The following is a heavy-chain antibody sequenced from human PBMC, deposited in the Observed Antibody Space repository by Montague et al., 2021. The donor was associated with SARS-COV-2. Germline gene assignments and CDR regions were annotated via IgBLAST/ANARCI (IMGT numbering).Heavy chain of an antibody. D-gene: IGHD3-10*01. CDR2: IYYSGST. J-gene: IGHJ2*01. V-gene: IGHV4-39*01. Sequence: SETLSLTCTVSGGSISSSSYYWGWIRQPPGKGLEWIGSIYYSGSTYYNPSLKSRVTISVDTSKNQFSLKLSSVTAADTAVYYCAITHYYGSGSYYWYFDLWGRGTLVTVSS. CDR3: AITHYYGSGSYYWYFDL. CDR1: GGSISSSSYY.